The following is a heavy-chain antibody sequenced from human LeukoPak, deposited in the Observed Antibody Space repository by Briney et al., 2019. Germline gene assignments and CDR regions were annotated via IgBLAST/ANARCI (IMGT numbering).Heavy chain of an antibody. V-gene: IGHV3-30-3*01. Sequence: GGSLRLSCAASGFTFSSYAMHWVRQAPGKGLEWVAVISYDGSNKYYADSVKGRFTISRDNSKNTLYLQMNSLRAEDTAVYYCARDHGDDSSGYYFAWGQGTLVTVSS. J-gene: IGHJ5*02. CDR1: GFTFSSYA. CDR2: ISYDGSNK. CDR3: ARDHGDDSSGYYFA. D-gene: IGHD3-22*01.